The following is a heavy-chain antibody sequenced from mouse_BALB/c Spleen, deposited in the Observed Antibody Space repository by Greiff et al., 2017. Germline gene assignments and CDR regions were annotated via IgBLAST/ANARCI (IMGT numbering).Heavy chain of an antibody. Sequence: DVMLVESGGDLVKPGGSLKLSCAASGFTFSSYGMSWVRQTPDKRLEWVATISSGGSYTYYPDSVKGRFTISRDNAKNTLYLQMSSLKSEDTAMYYCARYYYGSSWGYAMDYWGQGTSVTVSS. CDR1: GFTFSSYG. D-gene: IGHD1-1*01. CDR2: ISSGGSYT. V-gene: IGHV5-6*02. J-gene: IGHJ4*01. CDR3: ARYYYGSSWGYAMDY.